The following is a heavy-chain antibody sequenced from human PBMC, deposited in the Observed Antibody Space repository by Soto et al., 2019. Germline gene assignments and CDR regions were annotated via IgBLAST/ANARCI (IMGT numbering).Heavy chain of an antibody. D-gene: IGHD5-18*01. Sequence: QVQLQESGPGLVKPSQTLSLTCTVSGGSISSGDYYWSWIRQPPGKGLEWIGYIYYSGSTYYNPSLRVRVNISVATPKTPCALKLGSVTAAATAWYYCARASPVVTDVWGQGTTVTVSS. J-gene: IGHJ6*02. CDR3: ARASPVVTDV. CDR1: GGSISSGDYY. CDR2: IYYSGST. V-gene: IGHV4-30-4*01.